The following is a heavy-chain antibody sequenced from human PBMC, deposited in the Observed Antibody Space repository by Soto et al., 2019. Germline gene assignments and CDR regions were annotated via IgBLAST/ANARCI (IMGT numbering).Heavy chain of an antibody. CDR1: GGSIISSSDY. V-gene: IGHV4-39*01. Sequence: QLQLQESGPGLVRPSETLSLTCTVSGGSIISSSDYWGWIRQPPGKGLEWIGTIYYSGNTWYNPSLKTRVTIFLDTSKNKFSLNLGSVTAADTAVYYCARRRYSSVSSRPWDYWGQGTPVTVSS. CDR3: ARRRYSSVSSRPWDY. D-gene: IGHD6-6*01. J-gene: IGHJ4*02. CDR2: IYYSGNT.